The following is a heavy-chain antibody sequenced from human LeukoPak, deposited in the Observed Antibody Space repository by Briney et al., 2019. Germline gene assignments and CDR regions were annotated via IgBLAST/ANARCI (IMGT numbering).Heavy chain of an antibody. J-gene: IGHJ3*02. CDR2: IYYSGRT. D-gene: IGHD2-15*01. CDR1: GGSISTYY. V-gene: IGHV4-59*12. CDR3: ARVGCTGGSCYRSRGAFDI. Sequence: PSETLSLTCTVSGGSISTYYWNWIRQPPGKGLEWIGYIYYSGRTNYNPSLKSRVSISIDTSKNQFSLKLNSVTAADTAVYYCARVGCTGGSCYRSRGAFDIWGQGTMVTVSS.